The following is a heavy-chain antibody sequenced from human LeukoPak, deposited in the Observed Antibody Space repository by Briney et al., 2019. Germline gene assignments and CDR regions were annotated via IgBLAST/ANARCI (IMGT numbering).Heavy chain of an antibody. V-gene: IGHV3-21*01. D-gene: IGHD2-2*01. Sequence: GGSLRLSCAASGFTFSTYSMNWVGQAPGKGLEWFSSISPTSTSIYYADSVKGRFTISRDNAKNSLYLQMNSLTAEDTAVYYCARGGTRTSGYDYWGHGSLVTVSS. J-gene: IGHJ4*01. CDR1: GFTFSTYS. CDR2: ISPTSTSI. CDR3: ARGGTRTSGYDY.